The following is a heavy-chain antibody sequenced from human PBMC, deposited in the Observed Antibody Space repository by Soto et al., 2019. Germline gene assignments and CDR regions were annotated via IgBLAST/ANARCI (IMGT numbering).Heavy chain of an antibody. V-gene: IGHV4-59*01. J-gene: IGHJ5*02. Sequence: QVQLQESGPGLVKPSETLSLTCTVSGGSISSYYWSWIRQPPGKGLEWIGFIYYSGTTNYNPSLKSRVTISIYTSKNQFSLKLTSVTAADTAVYYCARGVPTGYYDTLTGYYRGFDPWGQGTLVTVSS. CDR1: GGSISSYY. CDR3: ARGVPTGYYDTLTGYYRGFDP. CDR2: IYYSGTT. D-gene: IGHD3-9*01.